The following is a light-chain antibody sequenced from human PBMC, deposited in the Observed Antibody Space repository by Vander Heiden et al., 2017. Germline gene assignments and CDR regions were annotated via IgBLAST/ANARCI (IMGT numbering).Light chain of an antibody. J-gene: IGKJ2*01. CDR2: WAS. CDR3: QQYYTTPHT. CDR1: QSVLHSSNNKNY. Sequence: DIVMTQSPDSLAVSLGERATINCKSSQSVLHSSNNKNYLAWYQQKPGQPPKLLIYWASTRESGVPDRFSGSGSGTDFTLAISSLQAEDVAVYYCQQYYTTPHTFGPGTKLEIK. V-gene: IGKV4-1*01.